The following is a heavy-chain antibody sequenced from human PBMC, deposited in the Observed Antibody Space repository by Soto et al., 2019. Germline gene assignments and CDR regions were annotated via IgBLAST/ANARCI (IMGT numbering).Heavy chain of an antibody. CDR3: ARVSCSSTSCPTTYDY. D-gene: IGHD2-2*01. V-gene: IGHV3-30-3*01. Sequence: GGSLRLSCAASGFTFSSYAMHWVRQAPGKGLEWVAVISYDGSNKYYADSVKGRFTISRDNSKNTLYLQMNSLRAEDTAVYYCARVSCSSTSCPTTYDYWGQGTLVTVSS. CDR2: ISYDGSNK. J-gene: IGHJ4*02. CDR1: GFTFSSYA.